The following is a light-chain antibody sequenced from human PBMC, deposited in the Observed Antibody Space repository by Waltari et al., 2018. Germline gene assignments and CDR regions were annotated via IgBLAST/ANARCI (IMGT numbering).Light chain of an antibody. J-gene: IGKJ5*01. CDR2: HAS. CDR3: QQRSDWPPLT. CDR1: QSVSSY. Sequence: EIVSTQSPATLSLSPGERATLSCRASQSVSSYLAWYQQKPGQPPRLLIYHASTRATGIPARFSGRGSGTDFTLIITNVEPEDFAVYYCQQRSDWPPLTFGQGTRLEIK. V-gene: IGKV3-11*01.